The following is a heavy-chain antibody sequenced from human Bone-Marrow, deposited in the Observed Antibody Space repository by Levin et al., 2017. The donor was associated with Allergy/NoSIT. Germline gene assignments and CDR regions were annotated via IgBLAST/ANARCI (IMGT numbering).Heavy chain of an antibody. Sequence: SETLSLTCSVSGDSINSYYWSWIRQPPGKGLEYIGYMYSSGSGSPNYNPSLKSRVTMSVDTSKNQFSLKVSSVTAEDTSVYYCARLAAVPRPYYFDYWGQGTLVTVSS. CDR2: MYSSGSGSP. CDR3: ARLAAVPRPYYFDY. D-gene: IGHD6-25*01. V-gene: IGHV4-59*01. CDR1: GDSINSYY. J-gene: IGHJ4*02.